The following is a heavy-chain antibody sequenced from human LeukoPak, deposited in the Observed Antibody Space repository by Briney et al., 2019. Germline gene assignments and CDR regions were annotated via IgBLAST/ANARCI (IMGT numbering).Heavy chain of an antibody. J-gene: IGHJ4*02. D-gene: IGHD3-3*01. CDR3: AKAVTSGIDYYFDY. CDR1: GFTFSSYS. CDR2: ISGSSSYI. V-gene: IGHV3-21*04. Sequence: KPGGSLRLSCAASGFTFSSYSMNWVRQAPGKGLEWVSSISGSSSYIYYADSVKGRFTISRHNAKNSLYLQMNSLRAEDMALYYCAKAVTSGIDYYFDYWGQGTLVTVSS.